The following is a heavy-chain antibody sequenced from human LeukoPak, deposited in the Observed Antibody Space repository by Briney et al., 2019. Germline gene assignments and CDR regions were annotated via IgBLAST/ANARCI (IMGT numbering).Heavy chain of an antibody. V-gene: IGHV1-18*04. CDR1: GYTFTDYY. Sequence: ASVKVSCKASGYTFTDYYINWVRQAPGQGLEWIGWINPNSGDTNYAQKLQGRVTMTTDTSTSTAYMELRSLRSDDTAVYYCARNFGDLRFDPWGQGTLVTVSS. J-gene: IGHJ5*02. CDR3: ARNFGDLRFDP. D-gene: IGHD3-10*01. CDR2: INPNSGDT.